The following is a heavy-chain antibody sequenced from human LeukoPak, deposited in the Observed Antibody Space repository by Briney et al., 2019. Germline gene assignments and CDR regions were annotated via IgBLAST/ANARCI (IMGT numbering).Heavy chain of an antibody. J-gene: IGHJ4*02. CDR2: VFYNGAT. CDR3: ARDPRIAAVD. Sequence: SETLSLTCIVSGGSISSSIYYWAWVRQPPGKGLEWIGTVFYNGATQYSPSLRSRVTISIDTSTNQFSLKLTSVAAADTALYYCARDPRIAAVDWGQGTLVTVSS. V-gene: IGHV4-39*07. D-gene: IGHD6-13*01. CDR1: GGSISSSIYY.